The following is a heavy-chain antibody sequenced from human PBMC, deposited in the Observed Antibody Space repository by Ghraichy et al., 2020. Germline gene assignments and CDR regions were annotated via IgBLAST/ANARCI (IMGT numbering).Heavy chain of an antibody. CDR1: GFTFSDYY. CDR3: ARGYDYFAD. CDR2: ISTTSSYR. D-gene: IGHD5-12*01. J-gene: IGHJ4*02. V-gene: IGHV3-11*05. Sequence: GESLNISCRTSGFTFSDYYMSWIRQAPEKGLEWISYISTTSSYRDNADSVKGRFTISRDNAKSSLYLQMNSLRAEDTAVYYCARGYDYFADWGQGTLVTVSS.